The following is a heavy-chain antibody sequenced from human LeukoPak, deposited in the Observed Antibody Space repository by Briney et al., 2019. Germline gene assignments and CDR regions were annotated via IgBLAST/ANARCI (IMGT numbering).Heavy chain of an antibody. J-gene: IGHJ3*02. CDR3: SLKELVVSDAFDI. D-gene: IGHD3-10*01. V-gene: IGHV3-30*03. CDR2: ISYDGSNK. Sequence: GRSLRLSCAASGFTFSSYGMHWVRQAPGKGLEWVAVISYDGSNKYYADSVKGRFTISRDNSKNTLYLQMNSLRAEDTAVYYCSLKELVVSDAFDIWGQGTMVTVSS. CDR1: GFTFSSYG.